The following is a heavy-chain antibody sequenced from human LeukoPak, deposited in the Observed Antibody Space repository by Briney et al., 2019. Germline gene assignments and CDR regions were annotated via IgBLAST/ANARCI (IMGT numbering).Heavy chain of an antibody. CDR3: AKGGSVVVPAATRKDYYMDV. CDR2: IRYDGSNK. V-gene: IGHV3-30*02. J-gene: IGHJ6*03. CDR1: GFIFSSYG. Sequence: GGSLRLSCAASGFIFSSYGMHWVRQAPGKGLEWVAFIRYDGSNKYYADSVKGRFTISRDNSKNTLYLQMNSLRAEDTAVYYCAKGGSVVVPAATRKDYYMDVWGKGTTVTVSS. D-gene: IGHD2-2*01.